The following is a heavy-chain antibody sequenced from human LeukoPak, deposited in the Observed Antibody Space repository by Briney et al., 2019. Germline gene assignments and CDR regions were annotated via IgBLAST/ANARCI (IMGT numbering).Heavy chain of an antibody. D-gene: IGHD3-22*01. V-gene: IGHV4-59*01. CDR1: GGSISSYY. Sequence: TSETLSLTCTVSGGSISSYYWSWIRQPPGKGLEWIGYIYYSGSTNYNPSLKSRVTISVDTSKNQFSLKLSSVTAADTAVYYCAGGFRYDSSGYPSATLDYWGQGTLVTVSS. CDR2: IYYSGST. CDR3: AGGFRYDSSGYPSATLDY. J-gene: IGHJ4*02.